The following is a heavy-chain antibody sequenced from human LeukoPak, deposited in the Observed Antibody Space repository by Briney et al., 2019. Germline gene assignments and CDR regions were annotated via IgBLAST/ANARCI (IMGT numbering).Heavy chain of an antibody. Sequence: SETLSLTCAVYGGFFSGYYWSWIRQPPGKGLEWIGEINHSGSTNYNPSLKSRVTISVDTSKNQFSLKLSSVTAADTAVYYCASRTYYYDSSGYSFDYWGQGTLVTVSS. CDR1: GGFFSGYY. V-gene: IGHV4-34*01. CDR2: INHSGST. J-gene: IGHJ4*02. CDR3: ASRTYYYDSSGYSFDY. D-gene: IGHD3-22*01.